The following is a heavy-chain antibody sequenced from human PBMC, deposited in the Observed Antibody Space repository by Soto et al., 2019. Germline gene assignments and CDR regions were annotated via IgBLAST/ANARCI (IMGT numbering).Heavy chain of an antibody. CDR3: AKAMAGKEGIVGATSS. D-gene: IGHD1-26*01. Sequence: EVQLLESGGGLVQPGGSLRLSCAASGFIFSNYAMNWVRQGPGKGLEWVSGLSGSGGSTHYADSVKGRFTISRDNSKNALYLKMSRLRAEDKAVYYCAKAMAGKEGIVGATSSWGQGILVTVSS. V-gene: IGHV3-23*01. J-gene: IGHJ4*02. CDR1: GFIFSNYA. CDR2: LSGSGGST.